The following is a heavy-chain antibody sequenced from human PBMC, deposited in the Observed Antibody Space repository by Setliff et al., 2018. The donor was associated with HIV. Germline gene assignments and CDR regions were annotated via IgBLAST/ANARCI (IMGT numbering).Heavy chain of an antibody. V-gene: IGHV1-8*02. Sequence: SVKVSCKASGYNFINNDINWVRQATGQGLEWMGWMNPNSGNSGYAQKFQGRVTMTRSTSFSTAYMELSNLTSEDTAIYYCARKHKVSLGRGIVVLRGFDPWGQGTLVTVSS. J-gene: IGHJ5*02. CDR1: GYNFINND. CDR2: MNPNSGNS. CDR3: ARKHKVSLGRGIVVLRGFDP. D-gene: IGHD3-10*01.